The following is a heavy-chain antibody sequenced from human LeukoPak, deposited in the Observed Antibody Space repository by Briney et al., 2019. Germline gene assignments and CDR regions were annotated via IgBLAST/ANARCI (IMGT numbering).Heavy chain of an antibody. D-gene: IGHD5-18*01. J-gene: IGHJ4*02. CDR1: GYTFTSYG. CDR2: IIPILGIA. Sequence: SVKVSCKASGYTFTSYGIGWVRQAPGQGLEWMGRIIPILGIANYAQKFQGRVTITADKSTSTAYMELSSLRSEDTAVYYCARENSHTAMVRAPPDYWGQGTLVTVSS. CDR3: ARENSHTAMVRAPPDY. V-gene: IGHV1-69*04.